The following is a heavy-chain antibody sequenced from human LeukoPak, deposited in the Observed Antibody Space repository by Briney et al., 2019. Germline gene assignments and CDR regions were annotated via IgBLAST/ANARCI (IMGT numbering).Heavy chain of an antibody. D-gene: IGHD2-2*01. V-gene: IGHV4-30-4*01. CDR1: GGSISSGDYY. CDR2: IYYSGST. Sequence: PSQTLSLTCTVSGGSISSGDYYWSWIRQPPGKGLEWIGYIYYSGSTYYNPSLKSRVTISVDTSKNQFSLKLSPVTAADTAVYYCARGRYCSSTSCYPYYYYGMDVWGKGTTVTVSS. J-gene: IGHJ6*04. CDR3: ARGRYCSSTSCYPYYYYGMDV.